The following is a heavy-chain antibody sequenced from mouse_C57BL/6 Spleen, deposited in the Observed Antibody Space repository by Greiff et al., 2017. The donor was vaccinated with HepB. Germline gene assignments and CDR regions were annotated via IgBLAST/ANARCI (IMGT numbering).Heavy chain of an antibody. Sequence: VQLQQSGPELVKPGASVKISCKASGYTFTDYYMNWVKQSHGKSLEWIGDINPNNGGTSYNQKFKGKATLTVDKSSSTAYMELRSLTSEDAAVYYCAREGLVRDDYWGQGTTLTVSS. CDR1: GYTFTDYY. J-gene: IGHJ2*01. V-gene: IGHV1-26*01. CDR2: INPNNGGT. D-gene: IGHD2-14*01. CDR3: AREGLVRDDY.